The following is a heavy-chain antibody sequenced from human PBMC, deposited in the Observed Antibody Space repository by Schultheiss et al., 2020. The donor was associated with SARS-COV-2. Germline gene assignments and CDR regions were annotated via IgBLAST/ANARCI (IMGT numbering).Heavy chain of an antibody. CDR1: GFTFSDYY. V-gene: IGHV3-23*01. J-gene: IGHJ5*02. D-gene: IGHD3-16*01. CDR2: ISGSGGST. Sequence: GGSLRLSCAASGFTFSDYYMSWIRQAPGKGLEWVSAISGSGGSTYYADSVKGRFTISRDNSKNTLYLQMSSLRAEDTAVYYCVKSPPVSPRNWFDPWGQGTLVTVSS. CDR3: VKSPPVSPRNWFDP.